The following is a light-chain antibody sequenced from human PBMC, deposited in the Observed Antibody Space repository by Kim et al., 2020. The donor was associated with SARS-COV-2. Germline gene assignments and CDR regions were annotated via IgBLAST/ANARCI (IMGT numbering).Light chain of an antibody. Sequence: SYELTQPPSVSVSPGQTANITCSGDNLGNKYVSWYQQRPGQSPLLLIYQDFKRPSGIPERFSASNSGNTAALTISGTQSMDEADYYCQALDSSTVVFGEGTKLTVL. CDR3: QALDSSTVV. CDR2: QDF. CDR1: NLGNKY. J-gene: IGLJ2*01. V-gene: IGLV3-1*01.